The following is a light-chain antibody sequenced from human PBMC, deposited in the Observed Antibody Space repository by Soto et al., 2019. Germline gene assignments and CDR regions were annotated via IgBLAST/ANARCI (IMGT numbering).Light chain of an antibody. Sequence: QSVLTQPPSASGSPGQSVTLSCTGTSSDVGVYNYVSWYQQRPGKAPKLMIYEVSKRPSGVPDRFSGSKSGNTASLTVSGLRAEDEADYYCSSYAGSNNLVFGGGTKLTVL. CDR2: EVS. CDR3: SSYAGSNNLV. CDR1: SSDVGVYNY. J-gene: IGLJ2*01. V-gene: IGLV2-8*01.